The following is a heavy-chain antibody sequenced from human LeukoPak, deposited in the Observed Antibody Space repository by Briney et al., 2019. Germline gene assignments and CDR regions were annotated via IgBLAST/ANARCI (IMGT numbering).Heavy chain of an antibody. CDR1: GGSISSGDYY. CDR3: ARVPRSCYDYVWGSYRCNWFDP. CDR2: IYYSGST. D-gene: IGHD3-16*02. Sequence: PSETLSLTCTVSGGSISSGDYYWSWIRQPPGKGLEWIGYIYYSGSTYYKPSLKSRVTISVDTSKNQFSLKLSSVTAADTAVYYCARVPRSCYDYVWGSYRCNWFDPWGQGTLVTVSS. J-gene: IGHJ5*02. V-gene: IGHV4-30-4*01.